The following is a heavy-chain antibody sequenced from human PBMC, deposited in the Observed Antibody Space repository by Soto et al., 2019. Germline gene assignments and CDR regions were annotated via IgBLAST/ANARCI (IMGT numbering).Heavy chain of an antibody. J-gene: IGHJ5*02. CDR2: LYPGDSDT. V-gene: IGHV5-51*01. Sequence: GESLKISCKASGYSFTSYWIGWVRQMPGKGLEWMGILYPGDSDTRYSPSFQGQVTISADKSISTAYLQWSSLKASDTAMYYCARVYCGGGCFPGGFDPWGPGTLVTV. CDR3: ARVYCGGGCFPGGFDP. D-gene: IGHD2-21*01. CDR1: GYSFTSYW.